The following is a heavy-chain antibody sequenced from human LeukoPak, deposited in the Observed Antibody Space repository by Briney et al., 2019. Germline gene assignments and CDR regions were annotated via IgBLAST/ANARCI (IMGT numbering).Heavy chain of an antibody. D-gene: IGHD2-21*02. CDR3: ATVVTRYYGMDV. CDR1: GITFSTYS. Sequence: GGSLRLSCAASGITFSTYSMNWVRQAPGKGLEWVSSITSSSTYIYYADSVKGRFTISRDNAENSLYLQMNSLRAEDTAVYYCATVVTRYYGMDVWGQGTTVTVSS. V-gene: IGHV3-21*01. CDR2: ITSSSTYI. J-gene: IGHJ6*02.